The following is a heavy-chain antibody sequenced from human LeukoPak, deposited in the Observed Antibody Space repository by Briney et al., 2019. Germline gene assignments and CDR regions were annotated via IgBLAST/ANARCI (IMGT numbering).Heavy chain of an antibody. Sequence: SQTLSLTCTVSGGSISSGSYYWSWIRQPAGKGLEWIGRIYTSGSTNYNPSLRSRVTISVDTSKNQFSLKLSSVTAADTAVYYCARAQRPHYDFWNGYSNFDYWGQGTLVTVSS. CDR3: ARAQRPHYDFWNGYSNFDY. J-gene: IGHJ4*02. V-gene: IGHV4-61*02. D-gene: IGHD3-3*01. CDR1: GGSISSGSYY. CDR2: IYTSGST.